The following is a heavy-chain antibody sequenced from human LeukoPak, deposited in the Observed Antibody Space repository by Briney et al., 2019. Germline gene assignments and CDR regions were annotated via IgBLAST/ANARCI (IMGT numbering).Heavy chain of an antibody. D-gene: IGHD2-2*01. V-gene: IGHV3-53*01. CDR3: AKSGPYCSSTTCNYFDY. Sequence: GGSLRLSCAASGFTVSSNYMSWVRQAPGKGLEWVSVIYSGGSTYYADSVKGRFTISRDNSKNTLYLQMNSLRAEDTAVYYCAKSGPYCSSTTCNYFDYWGQGTLVTVSS. CDR1: GFTVSSNY. J-gene: IGHJ4*02. CDR2: IYSGGST.